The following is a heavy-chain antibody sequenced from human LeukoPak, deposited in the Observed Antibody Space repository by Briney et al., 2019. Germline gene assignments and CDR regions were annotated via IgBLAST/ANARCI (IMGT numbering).Heavy chain of an antibody. J-gene: IGHJ4*02. D-gene: IGHD6-13*01. V-gene: IGHV4-4*02. CDR3: ARLVGSNWYHEVLLARDS. CDR2: IYHSGST. Sequence: SETLSLTCAVSGGSISSSNWWSWVRQPPGKGLEWIGEIYHSGSTNYNPSLKSRVTISVDTSKNQLSLKLSSVTAADTAVYYCARLVGSNWYHEVLLARDSWGQGTLVTVSS. CDR1: GGSISSSNW.